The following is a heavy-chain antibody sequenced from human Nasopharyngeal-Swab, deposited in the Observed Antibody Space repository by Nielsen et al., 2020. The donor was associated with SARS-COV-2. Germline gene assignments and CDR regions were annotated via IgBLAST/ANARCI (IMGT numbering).Heavy chain of an antibody. J-gene: IGHJ5*02. CDR2: IDWDDDK. V-gene: IGHV2-70*01. D-gene: IGHD3-10*01. CDR3: ARGAWVGEFNWFDP. Sequence: WIRQSPGKALEWLALIDWDDDKYYSTSLKTRLTISKDTSKNQVVLTMTNMDPVDTATYYCARGAWVGEFNWFDPWDQGTLVTVSS.